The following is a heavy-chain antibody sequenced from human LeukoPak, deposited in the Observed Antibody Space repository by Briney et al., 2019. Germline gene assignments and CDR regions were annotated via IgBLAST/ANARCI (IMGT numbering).Heavy chain of an antibody. CDR3: ARGATTVSAFY. D-gene: IGHD4-17*01. J-gene: IGHJ4*02. Sequence: GGSLRLSCAASGFTFSSFTVHWVRQAPGKGLEWVALISYDGSNKYYADSVKGRFTISRDNSKNTLYLQMNSLRAEDTAVYYCARGATTVSAFYWGQGTLVTVSS. V-gene: IGHV3-30*04. CDR2: ISYDGSNK. CDR1: GFTFSSFT.